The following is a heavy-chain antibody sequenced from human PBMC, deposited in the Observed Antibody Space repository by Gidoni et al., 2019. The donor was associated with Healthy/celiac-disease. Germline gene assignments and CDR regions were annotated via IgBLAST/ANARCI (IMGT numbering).Heavy chain of an antibody. CDR3: ARDLGEEATFTGRLDYMDV. D-gene: IGHD3-16*01. Sequence: QVQLVQSGAEVKKPGSSVTVSCKASGGTFSSYTISWVRQAPGEGLEWMGRIIPIRGIANYAQKFQGRVTITADKSTRTAYMELSSLRSEDTAVYYCARDLGEEATFTGRLDYMDVWGKGTTVTVSS. CDR2: IIPIRGIA. J-gene: IGHJ6*03. CDR1: GGTFSSYT. V-gene: IGHV1-69*08.